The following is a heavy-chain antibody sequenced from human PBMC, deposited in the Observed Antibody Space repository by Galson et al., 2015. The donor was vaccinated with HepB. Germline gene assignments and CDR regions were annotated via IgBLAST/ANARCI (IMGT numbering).Heavy chain of an antibody. CDR2: IIPILGRA. V-gene: IGHV1-69*10. Sequence: SVKVSCKASGGTFSSFAISWVRQAPGQGLEWMGGIIPILGRANYPQKMQGRVTITADTSTSTAYMELSSLKSDDTAVYYCANTIAYGDYISPYNWFDPWGQGTLVTVS. CDR1: GGTFSSFA. J-gene: IGHJ5*02. CDR3: ANTIAYGDYISPYNWFDP. D-gene: IGHD4-17*01.